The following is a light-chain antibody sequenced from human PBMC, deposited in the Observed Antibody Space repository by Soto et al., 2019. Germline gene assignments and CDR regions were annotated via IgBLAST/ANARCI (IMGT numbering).Light chain of an antibody. J-gene: IGLJ2*01. CDR2: EGS. CDR3: CSYAGSSTVV. V-gene: IGLV2-23*01. Sequence: QSALTQPASVSGSPGQSITISCTGTSSDVGSYNLVSWYQQHPGKAPKLMIYEGSKRPSGVSNRFSGSNSGNTAFLTISGLQAEDEDDYYCCSYAGSSTVVFGGGTKLTVL. CDR1: SSDVGSYNL.